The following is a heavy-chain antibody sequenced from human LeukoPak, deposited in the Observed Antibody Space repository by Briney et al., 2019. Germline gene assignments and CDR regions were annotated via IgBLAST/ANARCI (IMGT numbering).Heavy chain of an antibody. V-gene: IGHV5-51*01. CDR1: GCGFTSYW. CDR2: IYPGDSDT. Sequence: PGASLKISCKGSGCGFTSYWIGWVRQMPGKGLEWMGIIYPGDSDTRYSPSCHGQVTISADKSISTAYLQWSSRKASVTAMDYCARRELELNFDYWGQGTLVTVS. J-gene: IGHJ4*02. D-gene: IGHD1-26*01. CDR3: ARRELELNFDY.